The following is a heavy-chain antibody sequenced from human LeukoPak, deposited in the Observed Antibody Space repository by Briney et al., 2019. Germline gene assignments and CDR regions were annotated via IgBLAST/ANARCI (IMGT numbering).Heavy chain of an antibody. CDR3: ARDFYQLLQRPYYFDY. J-gene: IGHJ4*02. CDR2: ISSSSSYI. Sequence: PGESLRLSCAASGFTFSSYSINWVRQAPGKGLEWVSSISSSSSYIYYADSVKGRFTISRDNAKNSLYLQMNSLRAEDTAVYYCARDFYQLLQRPYYFDYWGQGTLVTVSS. D-gene: IGHD2-2*01. V-gene: IGHV3-21*01. CDR1: GFTFSSYS.